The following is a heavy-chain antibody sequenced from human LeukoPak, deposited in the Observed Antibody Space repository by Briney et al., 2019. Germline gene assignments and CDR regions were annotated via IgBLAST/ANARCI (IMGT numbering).Heavy chain of an antibody. Sequence: GGSLRLSCAASGFTFSSYSMNWVRQAPGKGLEWVSYISSSSSTIYYADSVKGRFTISRDNSKNTLYLQMNSLRAEDTAVYYCAKDRAYYYDSWGQGTLVTVSS. CDR2: ISSSSSTI. CDR3: AKDRAYYYDS. V-gene: IGHV3-48*01. D-gene: IGHD3-10*01. J-gene: IGHJ4*02. CDR1: GFTFSSYS.